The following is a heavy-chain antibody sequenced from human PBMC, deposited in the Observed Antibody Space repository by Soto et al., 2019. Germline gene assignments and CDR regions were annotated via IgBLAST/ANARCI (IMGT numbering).Heavy chain of an antibody. J-gene: IGHJ4*02. CDR2: IIPIFNST. Sequence: SVKVSCKASGRRFSNYVISWVRQAPGHGLEWLGRIIPIFNSTKYAQSFQGRVTITADKSTSTASLELSSLRSDDTAVYYCAREGRGKKAGYNGLVSLGYWGQGTLVTVSS. D-gene: IGHD2-2*02. V-gene: IGHV1-69*06. CDR3: AREGRGKKAGYNGLVSLGY. CDR1: GRRFSNYV.